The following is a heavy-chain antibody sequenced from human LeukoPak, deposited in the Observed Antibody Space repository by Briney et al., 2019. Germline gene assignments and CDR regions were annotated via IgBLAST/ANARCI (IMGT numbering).Heavy chain of an antibody. V-gene: IGHV5-51*01. Sequence: GESLKISCKGSGYSFTSYWIGWVRQMPGKGLEWMGLIYPGDSDTRYSPSFQGQVTISADKSISTAYLQWSSLKASDTAMYYCARRYCSSTSCYDFDYWGQGTLVTVSS. CDR2: IYPGDSDT. CDR1: GYSFTSYW. CDR3: ARRYCSSTSCYDFDY. D-gene: IGHD2-2*01. J-gene: IGHJ4*02.